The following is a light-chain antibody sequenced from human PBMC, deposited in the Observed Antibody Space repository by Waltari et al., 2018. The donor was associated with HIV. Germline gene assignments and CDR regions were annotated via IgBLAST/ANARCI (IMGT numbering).Light chain of an antibody. CDR3: QQLGAYPLT. Sequence: DIQLTQSPSFLSASVGDRVTITCRASQGISSYLAWYQQKPGKAPKLLIYAASTLQGGVPSRFSGSGSGTEFTLTISSLQPEDFGNFYCQQLGAYPLTFGGGTKVEIK. V-gene: IGKV1-9*01. J-gene: IGKJ4*01. CDR1: QGISSY. CDR2: AAS.